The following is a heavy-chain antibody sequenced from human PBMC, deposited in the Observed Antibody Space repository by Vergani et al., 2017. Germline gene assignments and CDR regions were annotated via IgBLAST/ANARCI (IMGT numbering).Heavy chain of an antibody. CDR1: GYSFTSYW. J-gene: IGHJ4*02. CDR2: IYPGDSDT. V-gene: IGHV5-51*01. CDR3: ARQGPYCSGGSCYCDY. Sequence: EVQLVQSGAEVKKPGESLKISCKGSGYSFTSYWIGWVRQMPGKGREWMGIIYPGDSDTRYSPSFQGQVTISAEKSISTAYLQWSSLKASDTAMYYCARQGPYCSGGSCYCDYWGQGTLVTVSS. D-gene: IGHD2-15*01.